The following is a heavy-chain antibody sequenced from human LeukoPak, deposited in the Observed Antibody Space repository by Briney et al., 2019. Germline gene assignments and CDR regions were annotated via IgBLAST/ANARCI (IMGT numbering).Heavy chain of an antibody. V-gene: IGHV4-59*01. J-gene: IGHJ6*03. Sequence: SETLSLTCTVSGGSISSYYWSWIRQPPGKGLEWIGYIYYSGSTNYNPSLKSRVTISVDTSKNQFSLKVNSVTAADTAVYYCARISSSWDYYYYMDVWGKGTTVTISS. CDR2: IYYSGST. CDR1: GGSISSYY. CDR3: ARISSSWDYYYYMDV. D-gene: IGHD6-13*01.